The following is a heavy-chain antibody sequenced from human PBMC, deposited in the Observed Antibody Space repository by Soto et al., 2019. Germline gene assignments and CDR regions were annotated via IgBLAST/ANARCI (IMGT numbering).Heavy chain of an antibody. J-gene: IGHJ6*02. CDR1: GGTFSSYA. CDR2: IIPIFGTA. CDR3: ARDEGCSSTSCYPPRNYGMDV. D-gene: IGHD2-2*01. V-gene: IGHV1-69*13. Sequence: SVKVSCKASGGTFSSYAISWVRQAPGQGLEWMGGIIPIFGTANYAQRFQGRVTITADESTSTAYMELSSLRSEDTAVYYCARDEGCSSTSCYPPRNYGMDVWGQGTTVTVS.